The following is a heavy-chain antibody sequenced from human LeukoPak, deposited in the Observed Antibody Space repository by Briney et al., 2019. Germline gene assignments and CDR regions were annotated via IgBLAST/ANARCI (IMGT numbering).Heavy chain of an antibody. V-gene: IGHV1-8*02. Sequence: ASVKVSCKASGYTFTSYNINWVRQATGQGLEWMGWINPNNGNTGYAQKFQGRVTMTRDTSISTAYMELSRPRSDDTAVYYCARDYSGSYYDLDYWGQGTLVTVSS. CDR2: INPNNGNT. D-gene: IGHD1-26*01. CDR1: GYTFTSYN. J-gene: IGHJ4*02. CDR3: ARDYSGSYYDLDY.